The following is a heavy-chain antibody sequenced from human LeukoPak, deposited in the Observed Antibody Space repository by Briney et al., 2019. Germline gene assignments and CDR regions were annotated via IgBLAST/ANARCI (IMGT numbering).Heavy chain of an antibody. CDR2: INPSGGST. Sequence: GASVKVSCKASGYTFTSYYMHWVRQAPGQGLEWMGIINPSGGSTSYAQKFQGRVTMTRDASTSTVYMELSSLGSEDTAVYYCARERGRDGYNPWGQGTLVTVSS. J-gene: IGHJ5*02. CDR1: GYTFTSYY. CDR3: ARERGRDGYNP. D-gene: IGHD5-24*01. V-gene: IGHV1-46*01.